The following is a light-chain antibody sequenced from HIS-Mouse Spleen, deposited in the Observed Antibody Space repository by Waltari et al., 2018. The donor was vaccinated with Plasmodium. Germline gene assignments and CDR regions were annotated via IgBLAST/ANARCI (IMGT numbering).Light chain of an antibody. CDR1: QSLSSN. CDR2: AAS. V-gene: IGKV1-39*01. J-gene: IGKJ4*01. Sequence: DIQMTQSPSSLSASVGDRVTITCRASQSLSSNLTWYQQKPGKAPKLLIYAASTLQSGFPARFSGSGSGTEFTLTISSLQSEDFATYYCQQSYSTPLTFGAGTKVEIK. CDR3: QQSYSTPLT.